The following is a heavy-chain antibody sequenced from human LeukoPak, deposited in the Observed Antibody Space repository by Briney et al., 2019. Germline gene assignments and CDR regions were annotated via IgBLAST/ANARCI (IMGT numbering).Heavy chain of an antibody. V-gene: IGHV1-46*01. J-gene: IGHJ3*02. Sequence: ASVKVSCKASGYTFTSYYMHWVRQAPGQGLEWMGIINPSGGSTSYAQKFQGRVTMTRDMSTSTVYMELSSLRSEDTAVYYCARVFLNTYYYDSSGYANDAFDIWGQGTMVTVSS. CDR2: INPSGGST. D-gene: IGHD3-22*01. CDR1: GYTFTSYY. CDR3: ARVFLNTYYYDSSGYANDAFDI.